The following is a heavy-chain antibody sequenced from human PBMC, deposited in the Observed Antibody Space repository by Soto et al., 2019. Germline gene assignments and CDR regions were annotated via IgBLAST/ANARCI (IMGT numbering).Heavy chain of an antibody. Sequence: QVQLVQSGAEVKKPGASVKVSCKASGYTFTGYYMHWVRQAPGQGLEWMGWINHNSGGTNYAQKFQSRVTMTRDTSISTAYMELSRLRSDDTAVYYCARLVAATPLFAFDIWGQGTMVTVSS. V-gene: IGHV1-2*02. CDR3: ARLVAATPLFAFDI. CDR1: GYTFTGYY. CDR2: INHNSGGT. D-gene: IGHD2-15*01. J-gene: IGHJ3*02.